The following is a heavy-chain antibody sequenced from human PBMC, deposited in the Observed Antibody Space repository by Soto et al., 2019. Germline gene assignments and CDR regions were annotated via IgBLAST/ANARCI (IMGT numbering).Heavy chain of an antibody. CDR1: GFTFSSYA. CDR3: ARGPVGDLTRFDY. D-gene: IGHD3-16*01. Sequence: QVQLVESGGGVVQPGRSLRLSCAASGFTFSSYAMHWVRQAPGKGLEWVAVISYDGSNKYYADSVKGRFTISRDNSKNTLYLQMNSLRAEDTAVYYCARGPVGDLTRFDYWGQGTLVTVSS. J-gene: IGHJ4*02. V-gene: IGHV3-30-3*01. CDR2: ISYDGSNK.